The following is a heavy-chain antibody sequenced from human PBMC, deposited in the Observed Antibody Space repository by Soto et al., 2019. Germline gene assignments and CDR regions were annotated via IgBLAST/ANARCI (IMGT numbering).Heavy chain of an antibody. D-gene: IGHD2-15*01. CDR1: GFTFETSW. J-gene: IGHJ4*02. CDR2: IKQDGSEK. Sequence: HPGGSLRLSCAASGFTFETSWMTWVRQAPGKGLEWVANIKQDGSEKYYVDSVKGRFTISRGNAKNSLYLQMNSLRVEDTAVYFCVRERISSWGQGTLVTVSS. CDR3: VRERISS. V-gene: IGHV3-7*01.